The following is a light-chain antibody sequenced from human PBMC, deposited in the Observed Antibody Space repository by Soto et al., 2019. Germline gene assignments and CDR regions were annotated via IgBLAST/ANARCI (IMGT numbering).Light chain of an antibody. CDR2: GVT. CDR3: SSYAGRNIWV. V-gene: IGLV2-8*01. Sequence: QSALAQPPSASGSPGQSVTISCTGSGSDIGAYNFVSWYQQHPGKAPKLMIFGVTERPSGVPDRFSGSKSGNTASRTVAGLQADDEAVYYCSSYAGRNIWVFGGGTKVTVL. J-gene: IGLJ3*02. CDR1: GSDIGAYNF.